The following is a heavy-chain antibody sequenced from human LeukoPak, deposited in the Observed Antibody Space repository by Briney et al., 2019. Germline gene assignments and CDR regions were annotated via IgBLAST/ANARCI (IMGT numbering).Heavy chain of an antibody. V-gene: IGHV3-30*02. CDR1: GLTFSSYG. CDR3: ARGPLRFLEWLLGSNFDY. D-gene: IGHD3-3*01. CDR2: IRYDGSNK. J-gene: IGHJ4*02. Sequence: PGRSLRLSCAASGLTFSSYGMHWVRQAPGKGLEWVAFIRYDGSNKYYADSVKGRFTISRDNSKNTLYLQMNSLRAEDTAVYYCARGPLRFLEWLLGSNFDYWGQGTLVTVSS.